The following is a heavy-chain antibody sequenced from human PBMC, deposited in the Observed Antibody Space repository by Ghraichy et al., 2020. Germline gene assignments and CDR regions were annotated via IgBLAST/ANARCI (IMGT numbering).Heavy chain of an antibody. J-gene: IGHJ4*02. CDR3: AKAYRLLLIGNHHY. D-gene: IGHD2-2*01. CDR2: ISGSGGST. Sequence: GSLRLSCAASGFTFSSYAMRWVRQAPGKGLEWVSAISGSGGSTYYADSVKGRFTISRDNSKNTLYLQMKSLRAEDTAVYYCAKAYRLLLIGNHHYWGQGTLVTVSS. V-gene: IGHV3-23*01. CDR1: GFTFSSYA.